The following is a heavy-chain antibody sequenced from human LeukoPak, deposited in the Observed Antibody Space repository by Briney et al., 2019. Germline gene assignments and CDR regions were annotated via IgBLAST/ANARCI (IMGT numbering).Heavy chain of an antibody. CDR2: IYTSGTTT. Sequence: PSETLSLTCTVSDDPINSGVYYWNWIRQPAEKGLEWIGPIYTSGTTTNSNPSLKSRVAISLDTSKNHFSLKLSSVTAADTAVYYCARAKKRSGRSRNFYLDVWGKGTTVTVSS. CDR1: DDPINSGVYY. V-gene: IGHV4-61*02. D-gene: IGHD1-26*01. J-gene: IGHJ6*03. CDR3: ARAKKRSGRSRNFYLDV.